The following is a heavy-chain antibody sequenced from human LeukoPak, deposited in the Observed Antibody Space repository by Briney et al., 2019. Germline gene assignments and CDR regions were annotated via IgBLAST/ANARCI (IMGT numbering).Heavy chain of an antibody. CDR2: IYYSGST. J-gene: IGHJ4*02. Sequence: PSETLSLTCTVSGGSISSGGYYWSWLRQHPGTGLEWIGYIYYSGSTYCNPSLKSRVTISVDTSKNQFSLKLSSVTAADTAVYYCARAYYDSSGYYELDYWGQGTLVTVSS. CDR3: ARAYYDSSGYYELDY. V-gene: IGHV4-31*03. D-gene: IGHD3-22*01. CDR1: GGSISSGGYY.